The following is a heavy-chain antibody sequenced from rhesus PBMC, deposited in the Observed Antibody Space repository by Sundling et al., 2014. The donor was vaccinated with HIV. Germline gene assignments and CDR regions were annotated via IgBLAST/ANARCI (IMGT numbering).Heavy chain of an antibody. CDR3: AKDLVGSPPGGYGLDS. Sequence: EVQLVESGGGLVQPGGSLRLSCAASGFTFSSYGMYWVRQAPGKGLEWISVISSGGGSTYYADSVKGRFTISRDNSKNTLSLQMNSLKAEDTAVYYCAKDLVGSPPGGYGLDSWGQGVVVTVSS. V-gene: IGHV3S42*01. J-gene: IGHJ6*01. CDR2: ISSGGGST. CDR1: GFTFSSYG. D-gene: IGHD1-44*02.